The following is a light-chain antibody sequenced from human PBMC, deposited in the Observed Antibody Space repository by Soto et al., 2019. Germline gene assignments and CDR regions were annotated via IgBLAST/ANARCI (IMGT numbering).Light chain of an antibody. CDR2: GAS. CDR1: QSVSSSY. Sequence: EIVLTQSPGTLSLSPGERATLSCRASQSVSSSYLAWYQHKPGQAPRLLIYGASSRATGIPDRFSGSGSGTDFTLTIGRLEPEDFAVYYCQQYNNSPITFGQGTRLEIK. CDR3: QQYNNSPIT. V-gene: IGKV3-20*01. J-gene: IGKJ5*01.